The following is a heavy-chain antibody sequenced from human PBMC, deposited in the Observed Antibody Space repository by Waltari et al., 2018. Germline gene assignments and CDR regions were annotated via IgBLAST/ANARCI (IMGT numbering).Heavy chain of an antibody. CDR3: ARDYCDRTNCHGMDV. V-gene: IGHV3-30*04. Sequence: QVQLVESGGAVVQPGRSLILPFAASEFPFRSYAMHWVRQAPGKGLEWVAVISYNERNIYYVDSVKGRFIISRDNSRKMLYLQMNSLRTEDTAVYYCARDYCDRTNCHGMDVWGQGTTVTVSS. D-gene: IGHD3-22*01. CDR2: ISYNERNI. J-gene: IGHJ6*02. CDR1: EFPFRSYA.